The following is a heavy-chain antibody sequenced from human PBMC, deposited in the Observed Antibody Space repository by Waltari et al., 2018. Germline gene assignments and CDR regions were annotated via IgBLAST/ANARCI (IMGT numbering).Heavy chain of an antibody. V-gene: IGHV4-34*01. CDR2: INHSGST. CDR1: GGSFSGYY. Sequence: QVQLQQWGAGLLKPSETLSLTCAVYGGSFSGYYWSWIRQPPGKGLEWIGEINHSGSTNYNPSRKSRVTISVDTSKNQFSLKLSSVTAADTAVYYCARGRGKRGAFDIWGQGTMVTVSS. CDR3: ARGRGKRGAFDI. J-gene: IGHJ3*02.